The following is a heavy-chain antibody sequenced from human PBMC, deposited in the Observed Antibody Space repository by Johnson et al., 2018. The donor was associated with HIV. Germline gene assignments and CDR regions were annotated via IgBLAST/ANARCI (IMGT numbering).Heavy chain of an antibody. J-gene: IGHJ3*02. V-gene: IGHV3-33*01. Sequence: QVQLVESGGGVVQPGRSLRLSCAASGFTFSSYGMHWVRQAPGKGLEWVTVISFAGSEKSYVDSVKGRFTISRDNAKNSLYLQISSLRAEDTAVYFCVRDFRSVGTTDASDIWGQGTMITVSS. CDR1: GFTFSSYG. CDR3: VRDFRSVGTTDASDI. CDR2: ISFAGSEK. D-gene: IGHD1/OR15-1a*01.